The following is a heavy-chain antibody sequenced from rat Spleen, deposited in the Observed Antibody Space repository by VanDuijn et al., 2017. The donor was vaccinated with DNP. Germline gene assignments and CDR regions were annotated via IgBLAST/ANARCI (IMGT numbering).Heavy chain of an antibody. J-gene: IGHJ2*01. Sequence: EVQLQESGPGLVKPSQSLSLTCSVTGYSITSNYWGWIRQFPGNKMEYIGHITYSGSTNYNPSLKSRISITRDTWKNQFFLQLNSVTTEDTATYYCARHRIYNNLFDYWGQGVMVTVSS. CDR1: GYSITSNY. V-gene: IGHV3-1*01. D-gene: IGHD1-10*01. CDR2: ITYSGST. CDR3: ARHRIYNNLFDY.